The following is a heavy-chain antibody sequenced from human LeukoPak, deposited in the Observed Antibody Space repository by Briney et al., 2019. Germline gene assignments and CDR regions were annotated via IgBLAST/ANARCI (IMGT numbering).Heavy chain of an antibody. CDR3: AKDQSSWYNFDH. CDR2: IRYDGSDK. J-gene: IGHJ4*02. D-gene: IGHD6-13*01. V-gene: IGHV3-30*02. Sequence: GGSLRLSCAASGFTFSNYAMHWVRRAPGKGLQWVAFIRYDGSDKFYADSVKGRFTISRDNSKNTLYLQMNSLRAEDTALYYCAKDQSSWYNFDHWGQGTLVTVSS. CDR1: GFTFSNYA.